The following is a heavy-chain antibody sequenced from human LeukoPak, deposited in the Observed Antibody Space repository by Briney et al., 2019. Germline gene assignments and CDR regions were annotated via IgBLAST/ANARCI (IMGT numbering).Heavy chain of an antibody. V-gene: IGHV3-53*01. CDR2: IYSGGSA. J-gene: IGHJ4*02. CDR3: ARVGASWYTFDY. CDR1: GFTVSSNY. D-gene: IGHD6-13*01. Sequence: GGSLRLSCAASGFTVSSNYMTWVRQAPGKGLEWVSVIYSGGSAYYADSVKGRFTISRDNSKNTLYLQMNSLRAEDTAVYYCARVGASWYTFDYWGQGTLVTVSS.